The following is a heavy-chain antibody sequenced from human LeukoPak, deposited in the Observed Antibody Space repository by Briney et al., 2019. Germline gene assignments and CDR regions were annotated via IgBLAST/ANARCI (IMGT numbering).Heavy chain of an antibody. D-gene: IGHD3-9*01. CDR3: ARDGGLYDILTGYYLEHPNIDY. Sequence: ASVKVSCKASDYTFTSYGISWVRQAPGQGLEWMGWISAYNGNTNYAQKLQGRVTMTTDTSTSTAYMELRSLRSDDTAVYYCARDGGLYDILTGYYLEHPNIDYWGQGTLVTVSS. CDR1: DYTFTSYG. V-gene: IGHV1-18*01. CDR2: ISAYNGNT. J-gene: IGHJ4*02.